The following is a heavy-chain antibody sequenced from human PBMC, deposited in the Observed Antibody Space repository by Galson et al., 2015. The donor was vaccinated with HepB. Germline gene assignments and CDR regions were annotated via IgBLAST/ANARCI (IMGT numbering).Heavy chain of an antibody. D-gene: IGHD3-3*01. CDR3: AIGGARFSPYNNWFDP. CDR1: GYTFTNYY. J-gene: IGHJ5*02. CDR2: IVPAFGTT. V-gene: IGHV1-69*13. Sequence: SVEVSCKASGYTFTNYYVSWVRQAPGQGLEWMGGIVPAFGTTNYAQKSQGRVTISADESTSTAFMELSSLRFEDMAVYYCAIGGARFSPYNNWFDPWGQGTLVTVSS.